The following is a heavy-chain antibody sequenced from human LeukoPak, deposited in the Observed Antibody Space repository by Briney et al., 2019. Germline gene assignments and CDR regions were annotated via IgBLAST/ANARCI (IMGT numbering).Heavy chain of an antibody. D-gene: IGHD6-19*01. Sequence: GGSLRLSCAASGFTFSSYAMNWVRQAPGKGLEWVSVISSSGGSTYYADSVKGRFIISRDNSKNTLYLQMNSLRAEDTAVYYCTKAGIAVPATPDYWGQGTLVTVSS. CDR1: GFTFSSYA. CDR3: TKAGIAVPATPDY. CDR2: ISSSGGST. V-gene: IGHV3-23*01. J-gene: IGHJ4*02.